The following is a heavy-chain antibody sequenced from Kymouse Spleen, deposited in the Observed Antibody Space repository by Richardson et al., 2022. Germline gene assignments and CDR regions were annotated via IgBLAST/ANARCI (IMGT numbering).Heavy chain of an antibody. CDR3: ARPPSIAARGYYYYGMDV. CDR1: GFTFSSYG. D-gene: IGHD6-6*01. CDR2: IWYDGSNK. J-gene: IGHJ6*02. Sequence: QVQLVESGGGVVQPGRSLRLSCAASGFTFSSYGMHWVRQAPGKGLEWVAVIWYDGSNKYYADSVKGRFTISRDNSKNTLYLQMNSLRAEDTAVYYCARPPSIAARGYYYYGMDVWGQGTTVTVSS. V-gene: IGHV3-33*01.